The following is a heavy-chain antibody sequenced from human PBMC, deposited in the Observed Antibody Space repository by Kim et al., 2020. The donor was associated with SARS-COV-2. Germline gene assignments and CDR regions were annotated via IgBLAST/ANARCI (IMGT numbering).Heavy chain of an antibody. CDR1: VFTFRANG. CDR2: INRDGSTT. Sequence: GGSLRLSCAASVFTFRANGLHLGRQAPGKGLVWVSTINRDGSTTNYADSVKGRFTLSRDNAKNTLYLQMNSLSADDTAMYYCARPPGRGGDFDYWGQGTLVTVSS. V-gene: IGHV3-74*01. J-gene: IGHJ4*02. D-gene: IGHD2-21*01. CDR3: ARPPGRGGDFDY.